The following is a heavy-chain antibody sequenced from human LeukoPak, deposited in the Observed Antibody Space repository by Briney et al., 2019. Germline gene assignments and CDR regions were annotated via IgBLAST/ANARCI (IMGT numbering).Heavy chain of an antibody. CDR1: GFTFSSYA. Sequence: PGGSLRLSCAPSGFTFSSYAMHWVRQAPGKGLEWVAVISYDGSNKYYADSVKGRFTISRDNSKNTLYLQMNSLRAEDTAVYYCARDRIPMVRGIPDYWGQGTLVTVSS. D-gene: IGHD3-10*01. V-gene: IGHV3-30-3*01. CDR3: ARDRIPMVRGIPDY. J-gene: IGHJ4*02. CDR2: ISYDGSNK.